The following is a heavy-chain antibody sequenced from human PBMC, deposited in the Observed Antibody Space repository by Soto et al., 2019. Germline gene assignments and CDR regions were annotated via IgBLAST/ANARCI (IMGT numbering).Heavy chain of an antibody. D-gene: IGHD3-16*01. CDR2: INTYNGNT. CDR1: GYTFTRYG. CDR3: AMVDVYVTPSPQDV. J-gene: IGHJ6*02. Sequence: QVQLVQSGAEVKNPGASVKVSCKASGYTFTRYGIGWARQAPGQGLEWMGWINTYNGNTNYAQNVQGRVTLTTDTATSTADMEQMSLRSNDTAIYYCAMVDVYVTPSPQDVWGQGTTVIVSS. V-gene: IGHV1-18*01.